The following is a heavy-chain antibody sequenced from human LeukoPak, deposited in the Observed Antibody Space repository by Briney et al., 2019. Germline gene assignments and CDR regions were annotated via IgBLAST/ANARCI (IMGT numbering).Heavy chain of an antibody. J-gene: IGHJ4*02. CDR1: GGTFSSYA. CDR3: ARVRVFYYDILTGPDY. Sequence: SVKVSCKASGGTFSSYAISWVRQAPGQGLEWMGGIIPIFGTANYAQKFQGRVTITADESTSTAYMELSRLRSDDTAVYYCARVRVFYYDILTGPDYWGQGTLVTVSS. CDR2: IIPIFGTA. D-gene: IGHD3-9*01. V-gene: IGHV1-69*13.